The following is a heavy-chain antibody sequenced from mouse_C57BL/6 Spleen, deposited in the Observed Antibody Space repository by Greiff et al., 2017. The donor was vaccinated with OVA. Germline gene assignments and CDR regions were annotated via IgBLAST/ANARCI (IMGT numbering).Heavy chain of an antibody. V-gene: IGHV1-82*01. J-gene: IGHJ2*01. CDR3: AREGYYYGSSYADY. Sequence: VQLQQSGPELVKPGASVKISCKASGYAFSSSWMNWVKQRPGKGLEWIGRIYPGDGDTNYNGKFKGKATLTADKSSSTAYMQLSSLTSEDSAVYFCAREGYYYGSSYADYWGQGTTLTVSS. CDR2: IYPGDGDT. D-gene: IGHD1-1*01. CDR1: GYAFSSSW.